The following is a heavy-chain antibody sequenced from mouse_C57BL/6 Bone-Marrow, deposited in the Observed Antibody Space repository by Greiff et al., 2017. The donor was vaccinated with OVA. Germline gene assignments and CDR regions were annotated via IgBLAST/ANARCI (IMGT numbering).Heavy chain of an antibody. D-gene: IGHD2-3*01. CDR3: ARLDDGYFYVDY. J-gene: IGHJ2*01. V-gene: IGHV1-69*01. CDR2: IDPSDSYT. Sequence: QVQLQQPGAELVMPGASVKLSCKASGYTFTSYWMHWVKQRPGQGLEWIGEIDPSDSYTNYNQKFKGKSTLTVDKYSSTAYMQLSSLTSEYSAVDYCARLDDGYFYVDYWVQGTTLTVSS. CDR1: GYTFTSYW.